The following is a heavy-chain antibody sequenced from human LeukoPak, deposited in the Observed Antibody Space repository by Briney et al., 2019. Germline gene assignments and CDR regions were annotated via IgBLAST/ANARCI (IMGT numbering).Heavy chain of an antibody. CDR2: ISSSGSTI. Sequence: PGGSLRLSCAASGFTVSSNYMSWIRQAPGKGLEWVSYISSSGSTIYYADSVKGRFTISRDNAKNSLYLQMNSLRAEDTAVYYCARFGSAFYGNEIDYWGQGTLVTVSS. V-gene: IGHV3-11*01. CDR1: GFTVSSNY. CDR3: ARFGSAFYGNEIDY. J-gene: IGHJ4*02. D-gene: IGHD1-1*01.